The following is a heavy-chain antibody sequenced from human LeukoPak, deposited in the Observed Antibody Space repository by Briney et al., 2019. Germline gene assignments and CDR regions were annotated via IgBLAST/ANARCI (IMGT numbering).Heavy chain of an antibody. V-gene: IGHV1-46*01. J-gene: IGHJ3*02. CDR1: GYTFTSYY. D-gene: IGHD2-2*01. CDR2: INPSGGST. Sequence: ASVKVSCKASGYTFTSYYIHWVRQAPGQGLEWVGIINPSGGSTSYAQKFQGRVTMTRDTSTSTVYMELSSLRSGDTVLYYCARSRQVGRNAFDIWGQGTMVTVSS. CDR3: ARSRQVGRNAFDI.